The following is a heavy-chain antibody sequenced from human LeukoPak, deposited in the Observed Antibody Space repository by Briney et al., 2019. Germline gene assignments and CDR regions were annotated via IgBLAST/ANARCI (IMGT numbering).Heavy chain of an antibody. CDR1: GFTFSSYS. V-gene: IGHV3-48*04. Sequence: GGSLRLSCAASGFTFSSYSMNWVRQAPGKGLEWVSYISSGSSTIYYADSVKGRFTISRDNAKNSLYLQMNSLRAEDTAVYYCARDLGDSYVFDYWGQGTLVTVSS. CDR2: ISSGSSTI. J-gene: IGHJ4*02. CDR3: ARDLGDSYVFDY. D-gene: IGHD2-21*02.